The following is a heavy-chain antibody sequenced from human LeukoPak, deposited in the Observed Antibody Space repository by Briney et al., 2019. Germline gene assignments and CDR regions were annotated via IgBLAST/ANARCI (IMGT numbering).Heavy chain of an antibody. V-gene: IGHV3-48*04. D-gene: IGHD2-2*01. CDR3: ARVLGCSSTSCYGVVDY. Sequence: PGGSLRLSCTASGFPFIDYSMNWVRQAPGKGLEWISYIGISSGNTKYADSVKGRFTISADNAKNSLYLQMNSLRAEDTAVYYCARVLGCSSTSCYGVVDYWGQGTLVTVSS. CDR1: GFPFIDYS. CDR2: IGISSGNT. J-gene: IGHJ4*02.